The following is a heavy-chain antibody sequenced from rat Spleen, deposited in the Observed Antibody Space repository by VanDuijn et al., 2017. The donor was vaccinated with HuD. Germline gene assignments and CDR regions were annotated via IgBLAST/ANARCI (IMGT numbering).Heavy chain of an antibody. CDR1: GFTFSDYY. CDR3: TRGTYYRH. CDR2: MSYDGSST. V-gene: IGHV5-7*01. Sequence: EVQLVESDGGLVQPGRSLKLSCAASGFTFSDYYMAWVRQAPTKGLEWVATMSYDGSSTYYRVSVKGRFTISRDIANSTLYLRMNSLRSEDTATYYCTRGTYYRHWGQGVMVTVSS. D-gene: IGHD1-9*01. J-gene: IGHJ2*01.